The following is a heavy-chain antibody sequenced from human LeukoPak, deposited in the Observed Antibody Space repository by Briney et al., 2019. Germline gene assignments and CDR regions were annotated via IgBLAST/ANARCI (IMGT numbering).Heavy chain of an antibody. D-gene: IGHD5-24*01. J-gene: IGHJ3*02. V-gene: IGHV1-18*01. CDR1: GYTFTSYG. Sequence: ASVKVSCKASGYTFTSYGISWVRQAPGQGLEWMGWISAYNGNTNYAQKLQGRVTMTTDTSTSTAYMELRSLRSDDTAVYYCARDRVERWLQGDAFDIWGQGTMVTVSA. CDR3: ARDRVERWLQGDAFDI. CDR2: ISAYNGNT.